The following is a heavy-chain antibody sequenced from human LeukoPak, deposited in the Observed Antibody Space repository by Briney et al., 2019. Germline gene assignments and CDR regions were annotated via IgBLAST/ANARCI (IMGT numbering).Heavy chain of an antibody. V-gene: IGHV1-46*01. J-gene: IGHJ6*03. CDR2: INPSDGAT. D-gene: IGHD3-16*01. CDR1: GYTFTMYY. CDR3: ASERVGGLSGSVGGLFASYYTYYYMDV. Sequence: ASVKVSCKASGYTFTMYYIHWVRQAPGQGLEWMGMINPSDGATTYAQRFQGRVTMTRDMSTTTVYMDLRSLRSEDTAVYFCASERVGGLSGSVGGLFASYYTYYYMDVWGRGTTVTVSS.